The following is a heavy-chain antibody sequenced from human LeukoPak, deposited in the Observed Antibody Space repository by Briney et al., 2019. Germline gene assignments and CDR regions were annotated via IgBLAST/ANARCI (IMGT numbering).Heavy chain of an antibody. D-gene: IGHD6-13*01. CDR2: IYTSGST. CDR1: GGSISSYY. Sequence: KPSETLSLTCTVSGGSISSYYWSWLRQPPGKGLEWIGYIYTSGSTNYNPSLESRVTISVDTSKNQFSLKLSSVTAADTAVYYCARHHIAAAGFDYWGQGTLVTVSS. V-gene: IGHV4-4*09. CDR3: ARHHIAAAGFDY. J-gene: IGHJ4*02.